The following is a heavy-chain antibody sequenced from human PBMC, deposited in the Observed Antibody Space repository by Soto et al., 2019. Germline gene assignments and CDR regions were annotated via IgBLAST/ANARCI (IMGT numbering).Heavy chain of an antibody. J-gene: IGHJ5*02. D-gene: IGHD4-17*01. CDR1: GGSISSSSYY. CDR2: IYYSGST. Sequence: SETLSLTCTVSGGSISSSSYYWGWIRQPPGKGLEWIGSIYYSGSTYYNPSLKSRVTISVDTSKNQFSLKLSSVTAADTAVYYCARHTLFYGDYGGWFDPWGQGTLVTVSS. V-gene: IGHV4-39*01. CDR3: ARHTLFYGDYGGWFDP.